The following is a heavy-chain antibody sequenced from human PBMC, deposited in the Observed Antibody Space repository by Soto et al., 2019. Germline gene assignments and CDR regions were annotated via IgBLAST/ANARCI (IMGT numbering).Heavy chain of an antibody. CDR3: ARRGSSQSFDY. D-gene: IGHD6-13*01. CDR1: GCSFSSYG. V-gene: IGHV3-23*01. CDR2: LSGSGAST. J-gene: IGHJ4*02. Sequence: EVQMLESGGGLVQPGGTLRLSCAASGCSFSSYGMSWVRQAPGKGLEWVSGLSGSGASTDYADSVKGRFTISRDNSKNTLYLQMNSPRAEDMAVYYCARRGSSQSFDYWGQGTLVTVSS.